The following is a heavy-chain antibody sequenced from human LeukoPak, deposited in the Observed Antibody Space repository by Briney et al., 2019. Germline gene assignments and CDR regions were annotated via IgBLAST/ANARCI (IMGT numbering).Heavy chain of an antibody. CDR1: GGSISSSSYY. CDR2: IYYSGST. CDR3: ARGRAVIAVAGQGVDY. V-gene: IGHV4-39*07. Sequence: SETLSLTCTVSGGSISSSSYYWGWIRQPPGKGLEWIGSIYYSGSTCYNPSLKSRVTISVDTSKNQFSLKLSSVTAADTAVYYCARGRAVIAVAGQGVDYWGQGTLVTVSS. D-gene: IGHD6-19*01. J-gene: IGHJ4*02.